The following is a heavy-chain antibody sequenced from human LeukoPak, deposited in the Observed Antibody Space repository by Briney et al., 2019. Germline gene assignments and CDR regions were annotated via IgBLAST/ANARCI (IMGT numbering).Heavy chain of an antibody. Sequence: PSETLSLTCTVSGGSINSYYWSWIRQPPGKGLECIGYIHYTGSTNYNPSLKSRVTISVDTSKNQFSLKLSSVTAADTAVYYCARVGITMVRGVIITDNWFDPWGQGTLVTVSS. D-gene: IGHD3-10*01. CDR1: GGSINSYY. J-gene: IGHJ5*02. V-gene: IGHV4-59*01. CDR2: IHYTGST. CDR3: ARVGITMVRGVIITDNWFDP.